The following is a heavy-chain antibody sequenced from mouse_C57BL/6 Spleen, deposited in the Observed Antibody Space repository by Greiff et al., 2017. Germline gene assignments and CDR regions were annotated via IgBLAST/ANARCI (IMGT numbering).Heavy chain of an antibody. Sequence: QVQLKQPGAELVKPGASVKLSCKASGYTFTSYWMHWVKQRPGRGLEWIGRIDPDSGGTKYNQKFKNKATLTVDKPSSTAYMHLSSLTSDDSAVYYCTCLYGNCFDYWGQGTTLTVSS. CDR3: TCLYGNCFDY. CDR1: GYTFTSYW. CDR2: IDPDSGGT. D-gene: IGHD1-1*01. V-gene: IGHV1-72*01. J-gene: IGHJ2*01.